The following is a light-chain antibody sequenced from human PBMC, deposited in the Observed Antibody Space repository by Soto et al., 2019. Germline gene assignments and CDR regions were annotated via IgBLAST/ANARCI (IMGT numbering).Light chain of an antibody. V-gene: IGKV3-20*01. Sequence: EIVLTQSPGTLSLSPGERATLSCRASQSVRSSYLAWYQQKPGQAPRLLIYGASSRATGIPDRFSGSGSGTDFTLTISRLEPEDFAVYYCQQYGTSPITLGQGTRLEIK. CDR3: QQYGTSPIT. CDR1: QSVRSSY. CDR2: GAS. J-gene: IGKJ5*01.